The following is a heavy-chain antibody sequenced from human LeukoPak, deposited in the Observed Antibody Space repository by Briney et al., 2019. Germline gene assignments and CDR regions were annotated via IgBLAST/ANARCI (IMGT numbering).Heavy chain of an antibody. Sequence: SVKVSCKASGGTFSSYAISWVRQAPGQGLEWMGGIIPIFGTANYAQKFQGRVTITADESTSTAYMELSSLRSEDTAVYYCARLAMTTVPYYYYMDVWGKGTTVTVSS. CDR1: GGTFSSYA. CDR3: ARLAMTTVPYYYYMDV. CDR2: IIPIFGTA. D-gene: IGHD4-11*01. V-gene: IGHV1-69*13. J-gene: IGHJ6*03.